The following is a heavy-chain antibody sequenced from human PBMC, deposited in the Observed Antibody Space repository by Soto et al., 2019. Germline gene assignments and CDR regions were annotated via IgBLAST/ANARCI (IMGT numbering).Heavy chain of an antibody. Sequence: EVQLLDSGGGLVQPGGSLRLSCAASGFMFSCCAMSWVRQAPGKGLEWVSTIHGDGDYSHYTDSVEGRFTISRDNSRKTLYRQRNSLRGDARAVYYCANSRGGGSCTKWAFAVWGRGTLVTVSS. V-gene: IGHV3-23*01. D-gene: IGHD1-26*01. CDR1: GFMFSCCA. CDR2: IHGDGDYS. CDR3: ANSRGGGSCTKWAFAV. J-gene: IGHJ2*01.